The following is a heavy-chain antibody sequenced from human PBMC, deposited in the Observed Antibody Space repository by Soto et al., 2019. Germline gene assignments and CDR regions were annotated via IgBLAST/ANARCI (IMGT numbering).Heavy chain of an antibody. CDR2: TWYDGTNK. CDR3: ARDRQQRVHGLDAFDI. V-gene: IGHV3-33*01. CDR1: GFTFSNYG. Sequence: QVQLVESGGGVVQPGRSLRLSCAASGFTFSNYGMHWVRQAPGKGLEWVAVTWYDGTNKYYADSVKDRFTISRDNSKNTLYLQMNSLRAEDTAVYYCARDRQQRVHGLDAFDIWGQGTMVTVSS. D-gene: IGHD5-18*01. J-gene: IGHJ3*02.